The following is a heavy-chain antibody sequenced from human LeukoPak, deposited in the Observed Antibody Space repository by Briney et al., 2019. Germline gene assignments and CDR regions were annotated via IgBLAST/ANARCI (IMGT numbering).Heavy chain of an antibody. V-gene: IGHV3-15*07. CDR3: IRYGYNLAEYYQH. CDR2: IKSKTDGGTT. J-gene: IGHJ1*01. CDR1: GFIFSNAW. Sequence: GGSLRLTCAASGFIFSNAWMNWVRQAPGKGLEWVGHIKSKTDGGTTDYAAPVKGRFTISRDDSKNTLYLQMNSLKTEDTAVYYCIRYGYNLAEYYQHWGQGTLVTVSS. D-gene: IGHD5-24*01.